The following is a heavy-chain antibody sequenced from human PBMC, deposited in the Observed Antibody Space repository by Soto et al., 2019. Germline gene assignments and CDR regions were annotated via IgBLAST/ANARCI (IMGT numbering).Heavy chain of an antibody. Sequence: SETLSLTCAVSGGSISRSNWWSWVRQPPGKGLEWTGEIYHSGSTNYHPSLKSRVTISVDKSKNQFSLKLTSLTAADTAVYYCARSITFDWLFFDNWGQGTLVTVS. CDR1: GGSISRSNW. CDR2: IYHSGST. J-gene: IGHJ4*02. D-gene: IGHD3-9*01. V-gene: IGHV4-4*02. CDR3: ARSITFDWLFFDN.